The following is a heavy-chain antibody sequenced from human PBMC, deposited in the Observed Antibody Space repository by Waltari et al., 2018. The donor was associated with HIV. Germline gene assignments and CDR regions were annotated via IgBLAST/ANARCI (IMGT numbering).Heavy chain of an antibody. J-gene: IGHJ2*01. CDR2: IYYSGST. CDR1: GGSISSGGYY. D-gene: IGHD2-2*01. Sequence: QVQLQESGPGLVKPSQTLSLTCTVSGGSISSGGYYWSSIRQHPGKGLEWIGYIYYSGSTYYNPSLKSRVTISVDTSKNQFSLKLSSVTAADTAVYYCASTHCSSTSCYADWYFDLWGRGTLVTVSS. V-gene: IGHV4-31*03. CDR3: ASTHCSSTSCYADWYFDL.